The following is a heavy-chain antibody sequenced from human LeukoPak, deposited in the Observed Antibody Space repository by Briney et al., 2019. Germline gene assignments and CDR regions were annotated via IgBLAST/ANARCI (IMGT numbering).Heavy chain of an antibody. D-gene: IGHD3-22*01. CDR2: INSDGSSR. CDR3: ARGGPDSSDYSSLFDY. J-gene: IGHJ4*02. V-gene: IGHV3-74*01. Sequence: GGSLRLSCATSGFTFSNYWMSWVRHAPGKGLVWVSRINSDGSSRHYADSVKGRFTISRDNAKNTLHLQMTSLRAEDTAVYYCARGGPDSSDYSSLFDYWGRGILVTVSS. CDR1: GFTFSNYW.